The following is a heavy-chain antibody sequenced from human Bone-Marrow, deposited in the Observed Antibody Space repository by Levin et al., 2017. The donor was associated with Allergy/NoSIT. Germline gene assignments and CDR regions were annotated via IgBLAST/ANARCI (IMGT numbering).Heavy chain of an antibody. V-gene: IGHV4-39*02. CDR2: IYYSGDT. Sequence: MASETLSLTCTVSNGSISSSIYYWGWIRQPPGKGLEYVGSIYYSGDTFYNPSLRSRVTISVDTSKNQFSLKLSSVTAADTAVYYCARDLVHEDYIWGSYRGDHDYFDYWGQGAPVTVSS. CDR1: NGSISSSIYY. J-gene: IGHJ4*02. D-gene: IGHD3-16*02. CDR3: ARDLVHEDYIWGSYRGDHDYFDY.